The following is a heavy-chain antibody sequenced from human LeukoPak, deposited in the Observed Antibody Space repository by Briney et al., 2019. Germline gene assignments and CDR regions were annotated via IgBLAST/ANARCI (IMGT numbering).Heavy chain of an antibody. CDR1: GGSISSGDYY. CDR2: IYYSGST. Sequence: SQTLSLTCTVSGGSISSGDYYWSWIRRPPGKGLEWIGYIYYSGSTYYNPSLKSRVTISVDTSKNQFSLKLSSVTAADTAVYYCARDAGGYSAFDYWGQGTLVTVSS. V-gene: IGHV4-30-4*01. D-gene: IGHD5-12*01. CDR3: ARDAGGYSAFDY. J-gene: IGHJ4*02.